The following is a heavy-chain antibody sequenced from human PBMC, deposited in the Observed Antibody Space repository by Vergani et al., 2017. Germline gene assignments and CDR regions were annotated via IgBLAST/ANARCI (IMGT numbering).Heavy chain of an antibody. D-gene: IGHD2-8*01. CDR3: ARRLRRNNWFDP. Sequence: QVQLQQWGAGLLKPSETLSLTCAVYGGSFSGYYWSWIRQPPGKGLEWFGEINHSGSTNYNPSLKSRVTISVDTSKNQFSLKLSSVTAADTAVYYCARRLRRNNWFDPWGQGTLVTVSS. V-gene: IGHV4-34*01. CDR2: INHSGST. CDR1: GGSFSGYY. J-gene: IGHJ5*02.